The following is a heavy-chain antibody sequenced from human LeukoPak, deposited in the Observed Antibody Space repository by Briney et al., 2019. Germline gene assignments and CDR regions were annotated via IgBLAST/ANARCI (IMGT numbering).Heavy chain of an antibody. V-gene: IGHV4-39*02. Sequence: ETLSPTCTVSGGSISSSSYYWGWIRQPPGKGLEWIGSIYYSGSTYYNPSLKSRVTISVDTSKNQFSLKLSSVTAADTAVYYCARELGNAFDIWGQGTMVTVSS. CDR1: GGSISSSSYY. J-gene: IGHJ3*02. CDR3: ARELGNAFDI. CDR2: IYYSGST. D-gene: IGHD3-16*01.